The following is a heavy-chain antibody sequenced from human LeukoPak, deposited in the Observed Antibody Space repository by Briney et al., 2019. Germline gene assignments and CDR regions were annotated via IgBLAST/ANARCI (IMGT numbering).Heavy chain of an antibody. V-gene: IGHV5-10-1*01. CDR3: ARHPTAYDGSGFDY. CDR1: GYTFTSYW. Sequence: GESLKISCKGSGYTFTSYWIGWVRQMPGKGLEWMGRIDPSDSYTNYSPSFQGHVTISADKSISTAYLQWSSLKASDTAMYYCARHPTAYDGSGFDYWGQGTLVTVSS. D-gene: IGHD3-22*01. CDR2: IDPSDSYT. J-gene: IGHJ4*02.